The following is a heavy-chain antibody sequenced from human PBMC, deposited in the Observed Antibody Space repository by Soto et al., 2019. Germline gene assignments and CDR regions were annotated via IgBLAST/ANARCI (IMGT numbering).Heavy chain of an antibody. CDR3: ARSNALSYYYYGMDV. V-gene: IGHV1-18*01. CDR2: ISAHTGNT. Sequence: QVQLVQSGAEVEKPGASVKVSCKASGYTFPTYGISWVRQAPGQGLEWMAWISAHTGNTNYAQKFQGRVTMSTDTSTSTAYMEVRSLRSDDTAVYYCARSNALSYYYYGMDVWGQGTTVTVSS. J-gene: IGHJ6*02. CDR1: GYTFPTYG. D-gene: IGHD7-27*01.